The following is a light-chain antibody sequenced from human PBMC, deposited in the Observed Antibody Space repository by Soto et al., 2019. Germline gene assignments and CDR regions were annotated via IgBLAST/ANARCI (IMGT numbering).Light chain of an antibody. J-gene: IGKJ2*01. CDR3: QQRSNWPPKYT. V-gene: IGKV3-11*01. CDR1: QSVSNN. Sequence: EIVMTQSPATLSVSPGERATLSCRASQSVSNNLAWYQQKPGQAPRLLIYHASTRATGIPARFSGSGSGTDFTLTISSLEPEDFAVYYCQQRSNWPPKYTFGQGTKLEIK. CDR2: HAS.